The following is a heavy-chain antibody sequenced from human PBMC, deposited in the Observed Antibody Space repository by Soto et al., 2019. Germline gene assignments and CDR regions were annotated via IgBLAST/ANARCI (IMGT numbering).Heavy chain of an antibody. J-gene: IGHJ4*02. CDR1: GGSFSGYY. CDR2: INHSGST. D-gene: IGHD3-9*01. V-gene: IGHV4-34*01. Sequence: SETLSLTCAVYGGSFSGYYWSWIRQPPGKGLEWIGEINHSGSTNYNPSLKSRVTISVDTSKNQFSLKLSSVTAADTAVYYCARAPILPLTGYYDYWGQGTLVTVSS. CDR3: ARAPILPLTGYYDY.